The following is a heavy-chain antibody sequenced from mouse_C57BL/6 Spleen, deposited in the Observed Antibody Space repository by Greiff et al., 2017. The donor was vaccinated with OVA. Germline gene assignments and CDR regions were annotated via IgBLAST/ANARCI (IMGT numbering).Heavy chain of an antibody. CDR3: AGPLWLRRNPFAY. J-gene: IGHJ3*01. CDR2: IDPSDSYT. D-gene: IGHD2-2*01. CDR1: GYTFTSYW. Sequence: QVPLQQPGAELVRPGTSVKLSCKASGYTFTSYWLNWVKQRPGQGLEWIGVIDPSDSYTYYNQKFKGKATLTVDKSSSTAYMQLSSLTSEDSAVYYWAGPLWLRRNPFAYWGQGTLVTVSA. V-gene: IGHV1-59*01.